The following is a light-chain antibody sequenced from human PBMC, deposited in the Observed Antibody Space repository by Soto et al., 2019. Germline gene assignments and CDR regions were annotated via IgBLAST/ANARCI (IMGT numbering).Light chain of an antibody. V-gene: IGLV2-23*02. J-gene: IGLJ2*01. CDR3: CSYAGSSTFDVV. CDR1: SSDVGSYNL. Sequence: QSVLTQPASVSGSPGQSITISCTGTSSDVGSYNLVSWYQQHPGKAPKLMIYEVSKRPSGVSNRFSGSKSGNTASLTISGFQAEDEADYYCCSYAGSSTFDVVFGGGTKVTVL. CDR2: EVS.